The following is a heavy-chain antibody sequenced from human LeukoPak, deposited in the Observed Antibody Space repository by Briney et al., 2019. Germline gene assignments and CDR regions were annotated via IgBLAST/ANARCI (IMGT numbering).Heavy chain of an antibody. CDR1: GGSFSGYY. D-gene: IGHD6-6*01. CDR3: ARRASMGSWYFFDY. V-gene: IGHV4-34*01. CDR2: INHSGRT. J-gene: IGHJ4*02. Sequence: SETLSLTCAVYGGSFSGYYWSWIRQPPGKGLEWIGEINHSGRTNYNSSLKSRVTISVDTSKNQFSLKLSSVSAADTAVYYCARRASMGSWYFFDYWGQGALVTVSS.